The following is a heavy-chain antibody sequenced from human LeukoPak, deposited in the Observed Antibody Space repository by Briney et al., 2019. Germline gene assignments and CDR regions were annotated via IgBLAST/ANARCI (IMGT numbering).Heavy chain of an antibody. Sequence: GGSLRLSCAASGFTFSSYGMNWVRQAPGKGLEWISYITRDSSTTSYADSVKGRFTISRDNSKNTLYLQMNSLRAEDTAVYYCASPGGGSGWYVDYWGQGALVTVSS. CDR2: ITRDSSTT. CDR3: ASPGGGSGWYVDY. J-gene: IGHJ4*02. V-gene: IGHV3-23*01. CDR1: GFTFSSYG. D-gene: IGHD6-19*01.